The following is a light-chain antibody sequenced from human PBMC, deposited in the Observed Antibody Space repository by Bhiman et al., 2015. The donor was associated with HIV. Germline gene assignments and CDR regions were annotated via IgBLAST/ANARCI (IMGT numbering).Light chain of an antibody. CDR3: SSYTSSSAYV. J-gene: IGLJ1*01. V-gene: IGLV2-14*02. CDR2: EVT. Sequence: QSALTQPASVSGSPGQSITISCTGTSSDIGNYKFVSWFQQHPGKAPKLIISEVTKRSSGFSHRFSGSKSGNTASLTISGLQADDEADYYCSSYTSSSAYVFGTGTKVTVL. CDR1: SSDIGNYKF.